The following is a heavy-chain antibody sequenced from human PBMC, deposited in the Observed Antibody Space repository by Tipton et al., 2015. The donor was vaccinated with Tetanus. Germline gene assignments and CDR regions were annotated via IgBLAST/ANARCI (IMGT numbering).Heavy chain of an antibody. CDR3: ARDRSWASGHFDV. D-gene: IGHD6-13*01. CDR2: IWYDGSDK. CDR1: GFTFRNYG. J-gene: IGHJ2*01. V-gene: IGHV3-33*01. Sequence: SLRLSCAASGFTFRNYGMHWVRQAPGKGLEWLAVIWYDGSDKYYADSVKGRVTMSRDNPKNMLYLQMNSLRAEDTAVYYCARDRSWASGHFDVWGRGTLVTVSS.